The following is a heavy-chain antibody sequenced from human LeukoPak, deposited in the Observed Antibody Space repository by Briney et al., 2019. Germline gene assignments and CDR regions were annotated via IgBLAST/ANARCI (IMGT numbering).Heavy chain of an antibody. CDR3: AKWATGRERGKDAFDI. CDR2: IWYDGSNK. J-gene: IGHJ3*02. D-gene: IGHD1-1*01. Sequence: PGGSLRLSCAASGFTFSSYGMHWVRQAPGKGLEWVAVIWYDGSNKYYADSVKGRFTISRGNSKNTLYLQMNSLRAEDTAVYYCAKWATGRERGKDAFDIWGQGTMVTVSS. V-gene: IGHV3-33*06. CDR1: GFTFSSYG.